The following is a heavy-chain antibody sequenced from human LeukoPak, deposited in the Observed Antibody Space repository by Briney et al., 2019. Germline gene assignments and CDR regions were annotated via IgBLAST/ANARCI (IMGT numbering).Heavy chain of an antibody. CDR2: ISAYNGNT. Sequence: ASVKVSCKASGYTFTSYGISWVRQAPGQGLEWMGWISAYNGNTNYAQKLQGRVTMTTDTSTSTAYMELRSLRSDDTAVYYCARVSAAAGTSLYYYGMDVWGQGTTVTVSS. V-gene: IGHV1-18*01. CDR3: ARVSAAAGTSLYYYGMDV. CDR1: GYTFTSYG. J-gene: IGHJ6*02. D-gene: IGHD6-13*01.